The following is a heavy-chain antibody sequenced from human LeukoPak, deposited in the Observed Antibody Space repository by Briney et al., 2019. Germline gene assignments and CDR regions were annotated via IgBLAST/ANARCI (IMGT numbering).Heavy chain of an antibody. CDR2: ISSSSSYI. V-gene: IGHV3-21*01. CDR1: GFTFSSYS. CDR3: ARRGYDSSGYYYVLFDY. D-gene: IGHD3-22*01. Sequence: GGSLRLSCAASGFTFSSYSMNWVRQAPGKGLEWVSSISSSSSYIYYADSVEGRFTISRDNAKNSLYLQMNSLRAEDTAVYYCARRGYDSSGYYYVLFDYWGQGTLVTVSS. J-gene: IGHJ4*02.